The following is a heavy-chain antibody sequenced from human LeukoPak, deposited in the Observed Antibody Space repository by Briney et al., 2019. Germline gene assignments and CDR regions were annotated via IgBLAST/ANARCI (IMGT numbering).Heavy chain of an antibody. CDR1: GFTFSIYA. CDR3: AQLTVVDY. D-gene: IGHD4-23*01. J-gene: IGHJ4*02. Sequence: GSLRLSCAASGFTFSIYAMNWVRQAPGEGLEWISTVSASGGSTYYTDSIKGRFTISRDNSKNTLYLQMNSLRADDTAVYYCAQLTVVDYWGQGTLVTVSS. V-gene: IGHV3-23*01. CDR2: VSASGGST.